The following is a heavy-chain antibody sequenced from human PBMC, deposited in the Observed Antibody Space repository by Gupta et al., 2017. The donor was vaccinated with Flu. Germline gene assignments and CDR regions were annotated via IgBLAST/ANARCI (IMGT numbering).Heavy chain of an antibody. CDR3: TKDLSPGGADV. J-gene: IGHJ6*02. D-gene: IGHD1-14*01. Sequence: VQLVESGGSVVQPGGSLRLTCEASGVTVQDYAMHWVRQSPGKGLEWVSGIYWNNDRIDYADSVKGRFTISRDKAKNSLFLQMNSLRAEDTALYYCTKDLSPGGADVWGQGTRVTVSS. CDR2: IYWNNDRI. CDR1: GVTVQDYA. V-gene: IGHV3-9*01.